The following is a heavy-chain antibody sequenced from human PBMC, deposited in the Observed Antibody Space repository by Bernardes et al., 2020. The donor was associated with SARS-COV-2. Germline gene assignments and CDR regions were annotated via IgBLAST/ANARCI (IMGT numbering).Heavy chain of an antibody. CDR2: INHSGST. CDR3: ARVDCSSTSCPTAGWFDP. Sequence: SEPLSLTCAVYGGCFNGYYWSWIRQPPGKGLEWIGEINHSGSTNYNPSLKSRVTISVDTSKNQFSLKVGSVTAADTAVYYCARVDCSSTSCPTAGWFDPWGQGTLVTVSS. V-gene: IGHV4-34*01. D-gene: IGHD2-2*01. CDR1: GGCFNGYY. J-gene: IGHJ5*02.